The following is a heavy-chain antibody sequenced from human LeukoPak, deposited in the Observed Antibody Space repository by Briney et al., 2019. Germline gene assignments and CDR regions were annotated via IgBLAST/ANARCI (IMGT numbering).Heavy chain of an antibody. CDR1: GGSISGYY. CDR2: IHYSGST. Sequence: SETLSLTCSVSGGSISGYYWSWIRQPPGKGLEWIGYIHYSGSTNYNPSLKSRVTISVDTSKNQFSLKLSSVTAADTAVYFCARTQEAGYSSGRYDSYHYYYMDVWGKGTTVTISS. V-gene: IGHV4-59*01. J-gene: IGHJ6*03. D-gene: IGHD6-19*01. CDR3: ARTQEAGYSSGRYDSYHYYYMDV.